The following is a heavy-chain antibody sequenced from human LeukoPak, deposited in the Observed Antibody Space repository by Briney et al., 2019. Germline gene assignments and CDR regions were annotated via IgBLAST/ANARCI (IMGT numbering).Heavy chain of an antibody. CDR2: ISTYSGDT. Sequence: ASVKVSCKASGYTFTNYGISWVRQAPGQGLEWMGWISTYSGDTNYAQKLQGRVTMTTDTSTSTASMELRSLRSDDTAVYYCARERGYDSSGYYHDAFDVWGQGTMVTVSS. J-gene: IGHJ3*01. CDR3: ARERGYDSSGYYHDAFDV. V-gene: IGHV1-18*01. D-gene: IGHD3-22*01. CDR1: GYTFTNYG.